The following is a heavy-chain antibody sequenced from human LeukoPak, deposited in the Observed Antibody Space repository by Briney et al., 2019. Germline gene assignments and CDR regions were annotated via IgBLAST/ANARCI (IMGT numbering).Heavy chain of an antibody. Sequence: SETLSLTCTVSGGSISSYYWSWIRQPPGKGLDCIGYIYYSGTTNYNPSLKSRVTISLDTSKTQFSLKLSSVTAADTAVYYCARKYKATISFDPWGQGTLVTVSS. CDR2: IYYSGTT. D-gene: IGHD5-12*01. V-gene: IGHV4-59*12. CDR3: ARKYKATISFDP. J-gene: IGHJ5*02. CDR1: GGSISSYY.